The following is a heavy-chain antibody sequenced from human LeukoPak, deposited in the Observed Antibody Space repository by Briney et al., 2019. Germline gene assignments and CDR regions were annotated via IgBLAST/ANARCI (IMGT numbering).Heavy chain of an antibody. D-gene: IGHD1-26*01. CDR2: ISYDGSHK. V-gene: IGHV3-30*04. CDR3: ARAQHRGWGFDY. J-gene: IGHJ4*02. CDR1: GFTFSSYA. Sequence: GGSLRLSCAASGFTFSSYAMHWVRQAPGKGLEWVAVISYDGSHKHYADSVKGRFTISRDIPKNTVYLQMNSLTVEDTAVYSCARAQHRGWGFDYWGQGTLVTVSS.